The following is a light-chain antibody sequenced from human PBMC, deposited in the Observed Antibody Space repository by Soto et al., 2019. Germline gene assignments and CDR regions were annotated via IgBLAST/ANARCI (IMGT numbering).Light chain of an antibody. J-gene: IGKJ5*01. CDR2: GAS. CDR1: QSVSSSY. Sequence: DIVLTQSPGTLSLSPGSRSTLACMASQSVSSSYLAWYQQKPGQAPRLLIFGASKRATGIPDRFRGIGSGRDFTLTISGLETEDFAVYYCQQYGSSPIISFGQGTRLEIK. V-gene: IGKV3-20*01. CDR3: QQYGSSPIIS.